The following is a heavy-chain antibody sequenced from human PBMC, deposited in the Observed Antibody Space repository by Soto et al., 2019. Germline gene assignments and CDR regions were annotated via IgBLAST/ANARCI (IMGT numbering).Heavy chain of an antibody. J-gene: IGHJ6*02. V-gene: IGHV4-34*01. Sequence: SETLSLTCAVYGGSFSGYYWSWIRQPPGKGLEWIGEINHSGSTNYNPSLKSRVTISVDTSKNQFSLKLSSVTAADTAVYYCARRIDYDFWSGYNYYYYYGMDVWGQGTTVPVSS. CDR3: ARRIDYDFWSGYNYYYYYGMDV. CDR2: INHSGST. D-gene: IGHD3-3*01. CDR1: GGSFSGYY.